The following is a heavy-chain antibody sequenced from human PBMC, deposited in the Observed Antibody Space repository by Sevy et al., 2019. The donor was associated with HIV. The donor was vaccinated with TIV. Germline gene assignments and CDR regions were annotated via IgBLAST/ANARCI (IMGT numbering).Heavy chain of an antibody. D-gene: IGHD3-22*01. CDR3: ARSSDRSGSYGEIFDY. V-gene: IGHV4-59*12. CDR1: GGPISRYY. CDR2: IFYSGST. Sequence: SETLSLTCTVSGGPISRYYWSWIRQPPGKGLEWIVYIFYSGSTNSNPSLKSRVSISIDTSKNQLSLRLISVTAADTAVYYCARSSDRSGSYGEIFDYWGQGALVTVSS. J-gene: IGHJ4*02.